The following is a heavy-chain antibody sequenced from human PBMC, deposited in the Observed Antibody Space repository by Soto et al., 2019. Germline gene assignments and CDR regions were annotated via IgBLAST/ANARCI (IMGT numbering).Heavy chain of an antibody. V-gene: IGHV1-18*01. J-gene: IGHJ4*02. CDR2: ISPCSGYT. CDR3: AREASVLIPAAQPSRFDS. CDR1: GYSFMKYG. D-gene: IGHD2-2*01. Sequence: ASVKVSCKGFGYSFMKYGINWVRQAPGQGLEWVGWISPCSGYTHSAQKFHGRLTLTTDTAASTAYMELRILRSADTALYYCAREASVLIPAAQPSRFDSWGQGTLVTVYS.